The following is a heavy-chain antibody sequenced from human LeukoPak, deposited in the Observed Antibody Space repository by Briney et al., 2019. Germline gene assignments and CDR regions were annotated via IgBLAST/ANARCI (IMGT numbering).Heavy chain of an antibody. J-gene: IGHJ6*02. Sequence: GASVKVSCRASGYTFTGYHIHWVRQAPGQGLEWMGWINIESADTNYAWNFRGRVTMTRDTSISTAYMELSRLRSDDTAVYYCARPNSNRFYYYYGMDVWGQGTTVTVSS. CDR3: ARPNSNRFYYYYGMDV. CDR1: GYTFTGYH. CDR2: INIESADT. D-gene: IGHD4-11*01. V-gene: IGHV1-2*02.